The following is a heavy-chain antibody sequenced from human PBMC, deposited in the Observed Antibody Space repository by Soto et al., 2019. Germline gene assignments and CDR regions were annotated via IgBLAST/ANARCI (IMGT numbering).Heavy chain of an antibody. CDR3: ARVKTGTNPRFDP. J-gene: IGHJ5*02. CDR1: GGTFSSYA. D-gene: IGHD1-7*01. Sequence: GASVKVACKASGGTFSSYAISWVRQAPGQGLEWMGGLIPIFGTANYAQKFQGRVTITADESTSTAYMELSSLRSEDTAAYYCARVKTGTNPRFDPWGQGTLVTVSS. CDR2: LIPIFGTA. V-gene: IGHV1-69*13.